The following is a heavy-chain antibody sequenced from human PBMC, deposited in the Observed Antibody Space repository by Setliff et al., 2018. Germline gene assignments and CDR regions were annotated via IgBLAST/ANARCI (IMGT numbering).Heavy chain of an antibody. J-gene: IGHJ6*03. CDR2: IYTSGST. D-gene: IGHD2-2*01. CDR1: GGSISSGSYY. V-gene: IGHV4-61*02. Sequence: SETLSLTCTVSGGSISSGSYYWSWIRQPAGKGLEWIGRIYTSGSTNYNPSLKSRVTISVDTSKNQFSLKLSSVTAADTAVYYCARSVASTSLTTTTAYYYYYYMDVWGKGTTVTVSS. CDR3: ARSVASTSLTTTTAYYYYYYMDV.